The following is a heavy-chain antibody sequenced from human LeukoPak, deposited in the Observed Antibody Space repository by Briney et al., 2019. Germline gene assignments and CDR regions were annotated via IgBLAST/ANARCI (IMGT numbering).Heavy chain of an antibody. D-gene: IGHD1-26*01. Sequence: SETLSLTCTVSVGSISTYYWSWFRQPPGKGLEWIGYIYYSGSTNYNPSLKSRVTISVDTSKNQFSLKLLSVTAAVTAVYYIARADRRVGATAVDYYYYGMDVWGQGTTVTVSS. CDR2: IYYSGST. CDR3: ARADRRVGATAVDYYYYGMDV. V-gene: IGHV4-59*01. J-gene: IGHJ6*02. CDR1: VGSISTYY.